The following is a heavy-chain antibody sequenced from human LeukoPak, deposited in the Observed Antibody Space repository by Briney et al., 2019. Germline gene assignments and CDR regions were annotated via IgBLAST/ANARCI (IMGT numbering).Heavy chain of an antibody. V-gene: IGHV3-7*03. CDR3: ARGWATVTKNFDYFDY. CDR1: GFTFSSYW. J-gene: IGHJ4*02. Sequence: GGSLRLSCAASGFTFSSYWMNWARQAPGKGLEWVASINHNGNVNYYVDSVKGRFTISRDNSKNTLYLQMNSLRAEDTAVYYCARGWATVTKNFDYFDYWGQETLVTVSS. D-gene: IGHD4-17*01. CDR2: INHNGNVN.